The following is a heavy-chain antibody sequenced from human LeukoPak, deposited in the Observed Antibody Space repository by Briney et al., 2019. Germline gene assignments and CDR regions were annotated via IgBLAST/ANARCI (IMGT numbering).Heavy chain of an antibody. Sequence: GGSLRLSCAASGFTFSSYNMNWVRQAPGKGLEWVSSITSGDSYIYYADSVKGRFTISRDNAKNSLYLQMNSLRAEDTAVYYCARRSEGYNGFNVFDIWGQGTMVIVSS. J-gene: IGHJ3*02. V-gene: IGHV3-21*01. CDR2: ITSGDSYI. CDR1: GFTFSSYN. D-gene: IGHD5-24*01. CDR3: ARRSEGYNGFNVFDI.